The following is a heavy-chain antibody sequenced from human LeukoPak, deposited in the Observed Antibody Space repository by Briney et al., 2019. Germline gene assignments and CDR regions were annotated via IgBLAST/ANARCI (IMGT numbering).Heavy chain of an antibody. CDR1: GFTFSNYA. CDR2: INQDGSEK. CDR3: ARRDGYNSYYFDY. Sequence: PGGSLRLSCEGSGFTFSNYAMNWVRQAPGKGLEWVANINQDGSEKYYVDSVKGRFTISRDNAKNSLYLQMNSLRAEDTAVYYCARRDGYNSYYFDYWGQGTLVTVSS. V-gene: IGHV3-7*01. J-gene: IGHJ4*02. D-gene: IGHD5-24*01.